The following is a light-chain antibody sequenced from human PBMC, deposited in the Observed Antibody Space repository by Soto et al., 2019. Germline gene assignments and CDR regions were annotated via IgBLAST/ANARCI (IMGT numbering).Light chain of an antibody. V-gene: IGKV1-39*01. CDR3: QQTYSMPVT. CDR2: AAS. CDR1: QNIASF. J-gene: IGKJ2*01. Sequence: DVQMTQSPSSLSASVGDRVTITCRASQNIASFLNWYQQRPGTAPKLLIYAASNLESGVPSRFSGRGSATDFTLIISSLQPEDFATYFCQQTYSMPVTFGQWTKLEMK.